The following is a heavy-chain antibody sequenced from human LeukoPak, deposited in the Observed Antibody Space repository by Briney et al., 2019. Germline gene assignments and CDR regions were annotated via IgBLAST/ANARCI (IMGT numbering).Heavy chain of an antibody. CDR1: GYTFTSYG. V-gene: IGHV1-18*01. CDR3: ARGHTEDEYYYDSSAPGAFDY. J-gene: IGHJ4*02. CDR2: ISAYNGNT. Sequence: ASVKVSCKASGYTFTSYGISWVRQAPGQGLEWMGWISAYNGNTNYAQKLQGRVTMTTDTSTSTAYMKLRSLRSDDTAVYYCARGHTEDEYYYDSSAPGAFDYWGQGTLVTVSS. D-gene: IGHD3-22*01.